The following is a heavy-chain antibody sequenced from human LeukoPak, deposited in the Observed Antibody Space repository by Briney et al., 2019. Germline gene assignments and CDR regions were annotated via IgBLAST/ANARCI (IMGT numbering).Heavy chain of an antibody. CDR1: GGSISPYY. Sequence: PSETLSLTCTVPGGSISPYYWSWVRQPPQKGLEWIGYVYYTGTTKYRPSLKSRVTMSVDMSKNQFSLSLTSVTPSDTGVYYCARNSGHSSGFYRLDYWGQGIPVTVSS. V-gene: IGHV4-59*01. CDR2: VYYTGTT. J-gene: IGHJ4*02. D-gene: IGHD3-22*01. CDR3: ARNSGHSSGFYRLDY.